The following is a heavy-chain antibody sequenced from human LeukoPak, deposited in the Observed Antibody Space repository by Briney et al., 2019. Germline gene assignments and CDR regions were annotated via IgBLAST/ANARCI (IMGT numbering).Heavy chain of an antibody. J-gene: IGHJ4*02. CDR3: ARSPYTYGSLFYLDY. CDR2: INPSGGGT. V-gene: IGHV1-46*01. Sequence: GASVKVSCKASGYTFTYYYIHWVRQAPGQGLEWMGIINPSGGGTTYEQKFQGRVTLTRDTSTSTVYMELSSLTSEDTALYYCARSPYTYGSLFYLDYWGQGTPVTVSS. CDR1: GYTFTYYY. D-gene: IGHD5-18*01.